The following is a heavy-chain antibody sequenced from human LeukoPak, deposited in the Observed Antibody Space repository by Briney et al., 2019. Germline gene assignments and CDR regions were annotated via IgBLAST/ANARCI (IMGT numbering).Heavy chain of an antibody. CDR2: IFYIGST. J-gene: IGHJ1*01. D-gene: IGHD3-22*01. CDR3: ASPRGDDSGGYYTWYFHH. Sequence: SETLSLTCTVSGGSISSYYWSWIRQSPGKGLEWIGYIFYIGSTNYNPSLKSRVTISVDTPKNQFSLKLSSVTAADTAVYFCASPRGDDSGGYYTWYFHHWGQGILVTVSS. CDR1: GGSISSYY. V-gene: IGHV4-59*08.